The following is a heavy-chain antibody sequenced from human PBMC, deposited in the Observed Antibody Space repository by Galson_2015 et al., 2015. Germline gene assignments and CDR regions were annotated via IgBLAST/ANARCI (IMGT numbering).Heavy chain of an antibody. Sequence: SVKVSCKASGFTFTSSAVQWVRQARGQRLEWIGWIVVGSGNTNYAQKFQERVTITRDMSTSTAYMELSSLRSEDTAVYYCAADQRIAARHYYYYGMDVWGQGTTVTVSS. CDR3: AADQRIAARHYYYYGMDV. D-gene: IGHD6-6*01. V-gene: IGHV1-58*01. J-gene: IGHJ6*02. CDR1: GFTFTSSA. CDR2: IVVGSGNT.